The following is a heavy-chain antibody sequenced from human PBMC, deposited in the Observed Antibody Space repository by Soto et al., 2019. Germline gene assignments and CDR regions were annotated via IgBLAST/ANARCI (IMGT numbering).Heavy chain of an antibody. CDR2: IYPGDSDT. Sequence: GESLKISCKGSGYSFTSYWIGWVRQMPGKGLEWMGIIYPGDSDTRYSPSFQGQVTISADKSISTAYLQWSSLKASDTAMYYCAKTSVVVAATSADYYYYGIDVWGQGTTVTVSS. D-gene: IGHD2-15*01. V-gene: IGHV5-51*01. J-gene: IGHJ6*02. CDR1: GYSFTSYW. CDR3: AKTSVVVAATSADYYYYGIDV.